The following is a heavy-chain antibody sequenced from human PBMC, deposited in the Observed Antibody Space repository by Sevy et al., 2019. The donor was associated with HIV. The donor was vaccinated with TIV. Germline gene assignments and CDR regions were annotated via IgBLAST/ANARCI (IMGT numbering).Heavy chain of an antibody. CDR2: IYSGGST. CDR1: GFTVSSNY. V-gene: IGHV3-53*01. Sequence: GGSLRLSCAASGFTVSSNYMSWVCQAPGKGLEWVSVIYSGGSTYYADSVKGRFTISRDNSKNTLYLQMNSLRAEDTAVYYCARGMDGNDAFDIWGQGTMVTVSS. D-gene: IGHD1-26*01. CDR3: ARGMDGNDAFDI. J-gene: IGHJ3*02.